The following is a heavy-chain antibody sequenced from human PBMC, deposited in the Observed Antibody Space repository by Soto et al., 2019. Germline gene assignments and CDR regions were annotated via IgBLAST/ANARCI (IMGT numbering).Heavy chain of an antibody. CDR1: GITFSNSW. CDR3: STYDYIRGNYRYRGAF. V-gene: IGHV3-15*01. CDR2: ILSVSDGDRT. J-gene: IGHJ4*02. D-gene: IGHD3-16*02. Sequence: EVRLVESGGGFVKPGGSLRLSCAASGITFSNSWMSWVRQPPGEGLEWVARILSVSDGDRTDYAAPVKGRFTISRDDSKNTLCLEINSRRIEDTGVYFCSTYDYIRGNYRYRGAFWGQGTRVPVSS.